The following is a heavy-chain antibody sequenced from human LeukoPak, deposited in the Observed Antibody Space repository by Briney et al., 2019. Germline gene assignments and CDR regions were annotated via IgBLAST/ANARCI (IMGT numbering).Heavy chain of an antibody. J-gene: IGHJ4*02. CDR1: GGSISSYY. D-gene: IGHD2-2*01. V-gene: IGHV4-59*01. CDR2: IYYTGSN. CDR3: ARGRVPAAILGLYFDY. Sequence: PSETLSLTCTVSGGSISSYYWSWIRQPPGKGLEWVGFIYYTGSNNYNPSLESRVTMSVDTTKNQFSLKLSSVTAADTAVYYCARGRVPAAILGLYFDYWGQGSLVTVSS.